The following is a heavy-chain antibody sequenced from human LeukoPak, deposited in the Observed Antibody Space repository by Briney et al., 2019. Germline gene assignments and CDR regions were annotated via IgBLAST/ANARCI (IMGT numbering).Heavy chain of an antibody. CDR2: IFYSGST. D-gene: IGHD6-6*01. Sequence: SETLSLTCTVSGGSISRSSYYWGWIRQPPGKGLEWIGSIFYSGSTYYNPSLKSRVTISVETSKNQFSLKLSSVTAADTAVYYCARELQLVPYNWFDPWGQGTLVTVSS. CDR3: ARELQLVPYNWFDP. J-gene: IGHJ5*02. CDR1: GGSISRSSYY. V-gene: IGHV4-39*02.